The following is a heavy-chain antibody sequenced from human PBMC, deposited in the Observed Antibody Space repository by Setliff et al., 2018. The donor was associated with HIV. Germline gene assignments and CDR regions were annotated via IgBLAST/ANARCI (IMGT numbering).Heavy chain of an antibody. CDR1: DGPINNYW. CDR3: ARWREPAQRGFDI. D-gene: IGHD1-26*01. Sequence: PSETLSLTCTVSDGPINNYWWNWIRQSPGKGLEWIGFGHHSGTFSYNPSLNSRFTISIDTSKNQFSLKATSVTAEDTAVYYCARWREPAQRGFDIWGQGTMVTVSS. V-gene: IGHV4-59*08. J-gene: IGHJ3*02. CDR2: GHHSGTF.